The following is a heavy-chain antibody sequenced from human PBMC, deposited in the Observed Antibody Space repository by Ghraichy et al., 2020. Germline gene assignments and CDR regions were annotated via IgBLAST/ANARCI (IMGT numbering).Heavy chain of an antibody. CDR3: AAGNGTDP. Sequence: SETLSLTCSVSGGSIITTTYYWDWFRQAPGKGLEWIGSFYYPGSTYYNPSLKSRVTISVDTSKNQLSLKMSSVTAADTAVDYCAAGNGTDPWGQGILVTVSS. D-gene: IGHD2-8*01. V-gene: IGHV4-39*01. J-gene: IGHJ5*02. CDR2: FYYPGST. CDR1: GGSIITTTYY.